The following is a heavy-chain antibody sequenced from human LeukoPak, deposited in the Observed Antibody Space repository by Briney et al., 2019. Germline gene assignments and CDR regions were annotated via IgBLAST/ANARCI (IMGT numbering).Heavy chain of an antibody. V-gene: IGHV3-33*01. D-gene: IGHD3-22*01. CDR2: IWYDGNNK. J-gene: IGHJ4*02. Sequence: PGGSLRLSCAASGFTFSSYGMHWLRQAPGKGLEWVAAIWYDGNNKYYADSAKGRFAISRDNSKNTPYLLMNSLRAEDTAVYYCARDGEDASSGHYKPFDHWGQGTLVTVSS. CDR1: GFTFSSYG. CDR3: ARDGEDASSGHYKPFDH.